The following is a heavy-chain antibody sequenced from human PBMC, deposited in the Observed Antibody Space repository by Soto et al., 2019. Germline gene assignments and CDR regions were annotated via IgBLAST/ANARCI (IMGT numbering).Heavy chain of an antibody. Sequence: GGSLRLSCAASGFTFSSYAMTWVRQAPGKGLEWVSVIVGSGSITYYADSVKGRFTISRDNSKNTLYLQMNSLRAEDTAVYFCAKALTTVTTSGVSDYWGQGTLVTVSS. CDR3: AKALTTVTTSGVSDY. V-gene: IGHV3-23*01. J-gene: IGHJ4*02. CDR2: IVGSGSIT. CDR1: GFTFSSYA. D-gene: IGHD4-17*01.